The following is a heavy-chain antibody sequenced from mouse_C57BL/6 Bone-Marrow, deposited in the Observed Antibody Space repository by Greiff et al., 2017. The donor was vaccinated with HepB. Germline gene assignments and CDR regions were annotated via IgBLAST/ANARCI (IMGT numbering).Heavy chain of an antibody. Sequence: QVQLQQPGAELVKPGASVKLSCKASGYTFTSYWMHWVKQRPGQGLEWIGMIHPNSGSTNYNEKFKSKATLTVDKSSSTAYMQLSSLTSEDSAVYYCARRGTTASMDYWGQVTSVTVSS. V-gene: IGHV1-64*01. CDR2: IHPNSGST. J-gene: IGHJ4*01. CDR3: ARRGTTASMDY. D-gene: IGHD1-2*01. CDR1: GYTFTSYW.